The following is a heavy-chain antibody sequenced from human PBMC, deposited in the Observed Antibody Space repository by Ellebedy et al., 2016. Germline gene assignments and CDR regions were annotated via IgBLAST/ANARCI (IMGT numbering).Heavy chain of an antibody. V-gene: IGHV3-21*01. CDR2: ISSTATYT. Sequence: GGSLRLSCEASGFTFSSHAMSWVRQAPGKGLEWVSSISSTATYTYYADSVKGRSTISRDNAKSSLYLQMNSLKTEDTAVYYCASRAIAVAGTDPPRDYYYGMDVWGQGTTVTVSS. CDR1: GFTFSSHA. J-gene: IGHJ6*02. CDR3: ASRAIAVAGTDPPRDYYYGMDV. D-gene: IGHD6-19*01.